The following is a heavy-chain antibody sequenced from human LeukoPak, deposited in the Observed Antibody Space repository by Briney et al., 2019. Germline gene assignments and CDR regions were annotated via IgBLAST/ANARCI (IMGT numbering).Heavy chain of an antibody. CDR2: IYYCGST. J-gene: IGHJ4*02. Sequence: SETLSLTCAVYGGSFSGYYWSWIRQPPGKGLEWIGSIYYCGSTYYNPSLKSRVTISVDTSKNQFSLKLSSVTAADTAVYYCARDLEYFDYWGQGTLVTVSS. V-gene: IGHV4-34*01. CDR3: ARDLEYFDY. CDR1: GGSFSGYY. D-gene: IGHD5-24*01.